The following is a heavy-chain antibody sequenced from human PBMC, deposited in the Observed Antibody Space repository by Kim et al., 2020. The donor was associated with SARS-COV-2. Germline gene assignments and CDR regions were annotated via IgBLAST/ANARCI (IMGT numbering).Heavy chain of an antibody. Sequence: ASVKVSCKASGYTFTSYAMHWVRQAPGQRLEWMGWIDVGNGNTKYSQKFQGRVTITRDTSASTAYMELSSLRYEDTAVYYCARTYRGSQPHGDDSSGYYWVATDWYFDLWGRGTLVTVSS. CDR3: ARTYRGSQPHGDDSSGYYWVATDWYFDL. D-gene: IGHD3-22*01. V-gene: IGHV1-3*01. CDR2: IDVGNGNT. CDR1: GYTFTSYA. J-gene: IGHJ2*01.